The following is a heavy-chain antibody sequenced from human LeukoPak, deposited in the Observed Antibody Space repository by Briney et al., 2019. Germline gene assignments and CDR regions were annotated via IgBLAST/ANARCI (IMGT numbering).Heavy chain of an antibody. CDR1: GDSISSYY. CDR2: IYYSGST. CDR3: ARHYSSGLLTFDY. D-gene: IGHD6-19*01. V-gene: IGHV4-59*08. J-gene: IGHJ4*02. Sequence: KPSETLSLTCTVSGDSISSYYWSWIRQPPGKGLEWIGYIYYSGSTNYNPSLKSRVTISVDTSKNQFSLELSSVTAADTAVYYCARHYSSGLLTFDYWGQGTLVTVSS.